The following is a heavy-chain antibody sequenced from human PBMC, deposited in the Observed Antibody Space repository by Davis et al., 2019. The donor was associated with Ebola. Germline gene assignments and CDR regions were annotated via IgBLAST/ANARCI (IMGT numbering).Heavy chain of an antibody. CDR2: INHSGST. D-gene: IGHD5-24*01. V-gene: IGHV4-34*01. Sequence: SETLSLTCAVYGGSFSGYYWSWIRQPPGKGLEWIGEINHSGSTNYNPSLKSRVTISVDTSKNQFSLKLSSVTAADTAVYYCARDQFVDYYGMDVWGQGTTVTVSS. CDR1: GGSFSGYY. J-gene: IGHJ6*02. CDR3: ARDQFVDYYGMDV.